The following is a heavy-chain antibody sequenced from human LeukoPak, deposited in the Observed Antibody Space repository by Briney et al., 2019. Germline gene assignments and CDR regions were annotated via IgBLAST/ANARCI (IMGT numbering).Heavy chain of an antibody. CDR3: ARGVLYIGSVWGSYRYPKFDY. J-gene: IGHJ4*02. V-gene: IGHV4-34*01. CDR1: DGSFSGYY. D-gene: IGHD3-16*02. CDR2: INHSGST. Sequence: SETLSLTCADYDGSFSGYYWSWIRQPPGKGLEWIGEINHSGSTNYNPSLKSRVTISVDTSKNQFSLKLSSVTAADTAVYYCARGVLYIGSVWGSYRYPKFDYWGQGTLVTVSS.